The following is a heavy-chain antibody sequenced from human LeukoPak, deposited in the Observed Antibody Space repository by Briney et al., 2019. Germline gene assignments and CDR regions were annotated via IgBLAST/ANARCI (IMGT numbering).Heavy chain of an antibody. D-gene: IGHD6-19*01. V-gene: IGHV4-34*01. Sequence: PSETLSLTCAVYGGSFSGYYWSWIRQPPGKGLEWIGGINHSGSTNYNPSLMSRVTTSVDTSKNHFSLQLSSVPAADAAVYYCGRGMAVAGVYYYGIDVWGQGTTVTLSS. J-gene: IGHJ6*02. CDR3: GRGMAVAGVYYYGIDV. CDR1: GGSFSGYY. CDR2: INHSGST.